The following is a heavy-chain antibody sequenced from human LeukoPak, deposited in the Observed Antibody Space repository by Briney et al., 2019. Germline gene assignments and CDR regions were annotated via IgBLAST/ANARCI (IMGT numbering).Heavy chain of an antibody. J-gene: IGHJ4*02. CDR1: GGSISSGGYY. Sequence: SETLSLTCTVSGGSISSGGYYWSWIRQPPGKGLEWIGYIYHSGSTYYNPSLKSRVTISVDRSKNQFSLKLSSVTAADTAVYYCARGRDGFMGSFDHWGQGTLVTVSS. CDR3: ARGRDGFMGSFDH. CDR2: IYHSGST. D-gene: IGHD5-24*01. V-gene: IGHV4-30-2*01.